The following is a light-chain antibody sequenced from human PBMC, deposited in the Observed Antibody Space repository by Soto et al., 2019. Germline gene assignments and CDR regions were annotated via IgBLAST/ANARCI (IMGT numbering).Light chain of an antibody. CDR2: AAS. CDR3: QQLHSYPYT. V-gene: IGKV1-9*01. J-gene: IGKJ2*01. Sequence: IQLTQSPASLSASVGDRVTITCRASKGMSTYLAWYQQKPGKAPKLLIYAASTLQSGVPSRFSGSGSGTDFPLTISSLQPEDFATYFFQQLHSYPYTFVQGTKLDI. CDR1: KGMSTY.